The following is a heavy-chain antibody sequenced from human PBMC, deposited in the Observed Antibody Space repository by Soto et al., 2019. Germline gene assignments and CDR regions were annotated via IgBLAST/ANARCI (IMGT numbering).Heavy chain of an antibody. CDR3: ARGKGRYSSGWYPFDY. D-gene: IGHD6-19*01. CDR1: GGTFSSYA. V-gene: IGHV1-69*13. J-gene: IGHJ4*02. Sequence: GASVKVSCKASGGTFSSYAISWVRQAPGQGLEWMGGIIPIFGTANYAQKFQGRVTITADESTSTAYMELSSLRSEDTAVYYCARGKGRYSSGWYPFDYWGQGTLVPVSS. CDR2: IIPIFGTA.